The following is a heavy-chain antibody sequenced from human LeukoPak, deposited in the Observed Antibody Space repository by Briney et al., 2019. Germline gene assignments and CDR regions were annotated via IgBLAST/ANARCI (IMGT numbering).Heavy chain of an antibody. V-gene: IGHV1-46*01. J-gene: IGHJ6*02. CDR1: GYTFTSYY. Sequence: ALVKVSCKASGYTFTSYYMHWVRQAPGQGLEWMGIINPSGGSTSYAQKFQGRVTMTRDTSTSTVYMELSSLRSEDTAVYYCARNELISSNYYYYGMDVWGQGTTVTVSS. CDR3: ARNELISSNYYYYGMDV. CDR2: INPSGGST.